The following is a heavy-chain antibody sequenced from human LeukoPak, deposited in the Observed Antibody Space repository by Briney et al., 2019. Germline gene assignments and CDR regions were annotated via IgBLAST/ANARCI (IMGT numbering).Heavy chain of an antibody. V-gene: IGHV4-59*08. CDR2: IHYSGRT. CDR3: VRHISTNTGYFDS. D-gene: IGHD2/OR15-2a*01. Sequence: PSETLSLTCTVSGGSIRRYYWSWIRQPPGKGLEWIGYIHYSGRTNYNPSLKSRVTISVDTSKDQFSLTLGSVTAADTALYYCVRHISTNTGYFDSCGQGILVSVSS. J-gene: IGHJ4*02. CDR1: GGSIRRYY.